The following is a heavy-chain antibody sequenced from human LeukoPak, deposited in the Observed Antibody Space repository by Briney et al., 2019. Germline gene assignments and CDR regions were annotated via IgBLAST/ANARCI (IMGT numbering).Heavy chain of an antibody. CDR1: GGSVSSYH. J-gene: IGHJ2*01. V-gene: IGHV4-4*09. Sequence: SETLSLTCTVSGGSVSSYHWSWIRQPPGKGLEWIGYIYNSESTKYNSSLESRVTMSVDTSKNQLYLKLSSVTAADTAVYYCARFHSGPSGWYVLWYFDLWGRGTLVTVSS. CDR3: ARFHSGPSGWYVLWYFDL. CDR2: IYNSEST. D-gene: IGHD6-19*01.